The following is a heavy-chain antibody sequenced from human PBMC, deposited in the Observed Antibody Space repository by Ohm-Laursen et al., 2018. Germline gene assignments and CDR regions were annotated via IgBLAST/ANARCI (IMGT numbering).Heavy chain of an antibody. J-gene: IGHJ4*02. CDR3: ASQSRGDNFVDY. CDR2: IYYTGST. CDR1: GDSISSYY. D-gene: IGHD3-10*01. V-gene: IGHV4-59*08. Sequence: SDTLSLTCPVSGDSISSYYWSWIRQSPGKGLEWIGYIYYTGSTNYNPSLKSRVTMSLDTSKNQFSLKLSSVIAADTAVYYCASQSRGDNFVDYWGQGTLVTVSS.